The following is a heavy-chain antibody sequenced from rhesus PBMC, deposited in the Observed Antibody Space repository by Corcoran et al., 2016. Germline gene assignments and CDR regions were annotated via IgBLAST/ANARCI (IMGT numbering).Heavy chain of an antibody. J-gene: IGHJ5-1*01. Sequence: EVQLVQSGAEVKKPGASVKISCKASGYTFTDYYLHWLRQAPGKGLEWMGRVDPEDGEARHTQKFQDRVTITADTSTDTAYMELSSLRSEDTAVYYCATSWGDYNLPVWGPGVLVTVSS. CDR1: GYTFTDYY. V-gene: IGHV1-111*02. D-gene: IGHD3-34*01. CDR2: VDPEDGEA. CDR3: ATSWGDYNLPV.